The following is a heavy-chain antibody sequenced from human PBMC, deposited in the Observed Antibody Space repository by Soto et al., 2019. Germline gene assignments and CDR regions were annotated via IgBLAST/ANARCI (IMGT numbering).Heavy chain of an antibody. CDR1: GVTFDDSA. D-gene: IGHD4-17*01. CDR3: ARSNGAWYFYL. J-gene: IGHJ2*01. CDR2: LWYGGKAT. V-gene: IGHV3-33*01. Sequence: QVHLVESGGGVVQPGKSLRLSCAASGVTFDDSAMHWVRQAPGKGLEWVAVLWYGGKATDYADSVKGRFTISRDSSDSTLYLQMNRLRPEDTAVYYCARSNGAWYFYLWGRGTPVTVSS.